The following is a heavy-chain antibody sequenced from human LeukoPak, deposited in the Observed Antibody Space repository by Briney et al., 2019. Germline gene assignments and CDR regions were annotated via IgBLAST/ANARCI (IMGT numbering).Heavy chain of an antibody. D-gene: IGHD4-17*01. CDR3: ARGGEHDYGDYWFDY. V-gene: IGHV4-34*01. J-gene: IGHJ4*02. CDR1: GGSFSGYH. CDR2: INHSGST. Sequence: SETLSLTCAVYGGSFSGYHWGWIRQPPGKGLEWIGEINHSGSTNYNPSLKSRVTISVDTSKNQFSLKLSSVTAADTAVYYCARGGEHDYGDYWFDYWGQGTLVTVSS.